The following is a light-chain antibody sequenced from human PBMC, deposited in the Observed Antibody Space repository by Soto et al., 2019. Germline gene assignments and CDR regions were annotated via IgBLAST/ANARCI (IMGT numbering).Light chain of an antibody. CDR3: QTYDSSLSGLYV. CDR2: GNT. J-gene: IGLJ1*01. Sequence: QSVLTQPPSISGAPGQRVTISCTGSSSNIGAGSDVHWYHQLPGTAPKLLIYGNTNRPSGVPDRFSGSKSGTSASLAIAGLQXEDEGDYYCQTYDSSLSGLYVFGTGTK. V-gene: IGLV1-40*01. CDR1: SSNIGAGSD.